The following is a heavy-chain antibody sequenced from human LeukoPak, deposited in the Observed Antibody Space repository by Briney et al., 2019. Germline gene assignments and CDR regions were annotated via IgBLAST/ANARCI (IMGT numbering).Heavy chain of an antibody. D-gene: IGHD1-26*01. CDR3: ARDARGLWYGGGIYYFDY. CDR1: GGSISSYY. J-gene: IGHJ4*02. CDR2: IYYSGST. V-gene: IGHV4-59*01. Sequence: SETLSLTCTVSGGSISSYYWSWIRQPPGKGLEWIGYIYYSGSTNYNPSLKSRVTISVDTSKNQFSLKLSSVTAADTAVYYCARDARGLWYGGGIYYFDYWGQGTLVTVSS.